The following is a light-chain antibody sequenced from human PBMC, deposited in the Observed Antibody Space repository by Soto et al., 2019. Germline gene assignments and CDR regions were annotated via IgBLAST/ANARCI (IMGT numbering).Light chain of an antibody. J-gene: IGLJ1*01. CDR2: EVT. V-gene: IGLV2-23*02. CDR1: SGDVGSYNL. CDR3: CSYAGNSEV. Sequence: QSALTQPASVSGSPGQSITIPCTVTSGDVGSYNLVSWYRQHPGKAPKLLIYEVTERPSGVSNRFSGSKSGNTASLTISGLQPDDEADYYCCSYAGNSEVFGTGTKVTVL.